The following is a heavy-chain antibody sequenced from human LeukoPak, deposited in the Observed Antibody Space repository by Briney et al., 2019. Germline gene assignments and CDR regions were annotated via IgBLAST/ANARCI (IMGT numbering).Heavy chain of an antibody. CDR2: ISYDGSNK. J-gene: IGHJ4*02. D-gene: IGHD6-13*01. Sequence: GGSLRLSCAASGFTFSSYAMHWVRQAPGRGLEWVAVISYDGSNKYYADSVKGRFTISRDNSKNTLYLQMNSLRAEDTAVYYCARDWSSSWPRGDYWGQGTLVTVSS. V-gene: IGHV3-30-3*01. CDR1: GFTFSSYA. CDR3: ARDWSSSWPRGDY.